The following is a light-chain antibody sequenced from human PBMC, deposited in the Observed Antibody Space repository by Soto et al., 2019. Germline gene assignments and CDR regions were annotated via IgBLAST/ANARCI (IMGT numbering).Light chain of an antibody. CDR2: DAS. CDR1: QSVSSY. Sequence: EIVLTRSPATLSLSPGERATLSCRASQSVSSYLAWYQQKPGQAPRLLIYDASNRATGIPARFSGTGSETDFTLTISSLEPEDFAIYYCQQRSKMPLTFGHGTKVDIK. J-gene: IGKJ1*01. V-gene: IGKV3-11*01. CDR3: QQRSKMPLT.